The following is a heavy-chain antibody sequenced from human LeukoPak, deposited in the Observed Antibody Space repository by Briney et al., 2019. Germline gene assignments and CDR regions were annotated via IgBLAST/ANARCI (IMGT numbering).Heavy chain of an antibody. V-gene: IGHV6-1*01. Sequence: QTPSLSCAISGDSPSSNSATSNCIRHPPWSGLEWLGRTYYRSKWDNDYRVSVKSRITINPDTSKNQFSLQLNPVTPEDTAVYYCARDLDLYFDLWGRGTLVTVSS. CDR2: TYYRSKWDN. CDR1: GDSPSSNSAT. J-gene: IGHJ2*01. CDR3: ARDLDLYFDL.